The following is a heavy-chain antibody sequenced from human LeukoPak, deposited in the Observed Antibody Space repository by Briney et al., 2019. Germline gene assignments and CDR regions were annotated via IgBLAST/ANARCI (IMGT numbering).Heavy chain of an antibody. D-gene: IGHD2-15*01. CDR3: ARDLGYCSGGSCYSGYYYMDV. V-gene: IGHV6-1*01. J-gene: IGHJ6*03. CDR2: TYYRSKWYN. Sequence: SQTLSLTCAISGDSVSSNSAAWNWIRQSPSRGLEWLGRTYYRSKWYNDYAVSVKSRITINPDTSKNQFSLKLSSVTAADTAVYYCARDLGYCSGGSCYSGYYYMDVWGKGTTVTVSS. CDR1: GDSVSSNSAA.